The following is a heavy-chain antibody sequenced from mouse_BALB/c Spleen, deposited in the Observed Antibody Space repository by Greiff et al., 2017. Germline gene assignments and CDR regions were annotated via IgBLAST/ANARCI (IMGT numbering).Heavy chain of an antibody. V-gene: IGHV5-6-3*01. CDR1: GFTFSSYG. Sequence: EVMLVESGGGLVQPGGSLKLSCAASGFTFSSYGMSWVRQTPDKRLELVATINSNGGSTYYPDSVKGRFTISRDNAKNTLYLQMSSLKSEDTAMYYCARDRGYRYSFDYWGQGTTLTVSS. J-gene: IGHJ2*01. CDR3: ARDRGYRYSFDY. D-gene: IGHD2-14*01. CDR2: INSNGGST.